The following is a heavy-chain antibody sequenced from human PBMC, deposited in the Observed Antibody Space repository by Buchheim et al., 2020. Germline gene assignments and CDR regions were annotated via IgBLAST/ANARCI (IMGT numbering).Heavy chain of an antibody. CDR2: ISYDGSNK. Sequence: QVQLVESGGGVVQPGRSLRLSCAASGFTFSSYGMHWVRQAPGKGLEWVAVISYDGSNKYYADSVKGRFTISRDNSKQPLYLQMNSLRAEDTAVYYCAKTYYYDSSGYWVDYWGQGTL. V-gene: IGHV3-30*18. J-gene: IGHJ4*02. CDR3: AKTYYYDSSGYWVDY. CDR1: GFTFSSYG. D-gene: IGHD3-22*01.